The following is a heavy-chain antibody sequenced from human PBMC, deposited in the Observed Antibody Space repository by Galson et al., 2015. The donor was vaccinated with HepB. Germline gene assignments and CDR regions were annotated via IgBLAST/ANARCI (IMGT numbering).Heavy chain of an antibody. J-gene: IGHJ4*02. CDR1: GYTFTGYY. V-gene: IGHV1-2*02. CDR2: INPNSGGT. Sequence: SVKVSCKASGYTFTGYYMHWVRQAPGQGLEWMGWINPNSGGTNYAQKFQGRVTMTRDTSISTAYMELSRLRSDDTAVYYCARITIRSTNIAAFDYWGQGTLVTVSS. D-gene: IGHD6-13*01. CDR3: ARITIRSTNIAAFDY.